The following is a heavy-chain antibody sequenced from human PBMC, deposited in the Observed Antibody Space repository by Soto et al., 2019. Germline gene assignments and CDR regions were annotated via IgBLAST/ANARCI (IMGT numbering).Heavy chain of an antibody. CDR2: ISSSSSTI. V-gene: IGHV3-48*02. CDR3: ARVGDIAAARPRYCYYGMDV. CDR1: GFTFSSYS. D-gene: IGHD6-13*01. Sequence: LRLSCAASGFTFSSYSMNWVRQAPGKGLEWVSYISSSSSTIYYADSVKGRFTISRDNAKNSLYLQMNSLRDEDTAVYYCARVGDIAAARPRYCYYGMDVWGQGTTVTVSS. J-gene: IGHJ6*02.